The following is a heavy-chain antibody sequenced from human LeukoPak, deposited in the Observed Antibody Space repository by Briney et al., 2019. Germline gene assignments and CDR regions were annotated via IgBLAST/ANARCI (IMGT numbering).Heavy chain of an antibody. V-gene: IGHV4-38-2*02. Sequence: PSETLSLTCTVSGYSISSGYYWGWIRPPPGKGLEWIGSIYHSGSTYYNPSLKSRVTISLATSKNQFSLKLSSVTAADTAVYYCARDRFDDSSGYYYHYDCYMDVWGKGTTVSVSS. CDR1: GYSISSGYY. J-gene: IGHJ6*03. CDR3: ARDRFDDSSGYYYHYDCYMDV. CDR2: IYHSGST. D-gene: IGHD3-22*01.